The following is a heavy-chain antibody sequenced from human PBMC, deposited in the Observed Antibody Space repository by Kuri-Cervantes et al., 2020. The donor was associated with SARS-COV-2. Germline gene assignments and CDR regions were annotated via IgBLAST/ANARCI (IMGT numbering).Heavy chain of an antibody. CDR1: GGSISSGSYY. CDR3: AREGGYCGGDCYSQGYYFDY. J-gene: IGHJ4*02. V-gene: IGHV4-61*02. D-gene: IGHD2-21*01. CDR2: IYTSGST. Sequence: LRLSCTVSGGSISSGSYYWSWIRQPAGKGLEWIGRIYTSGSTNYNPSLKSRVTISVDTSKNQFSLKLSSVTAADTAVYYCAREGGYCGGDCYSQGYYFDYWGQGTLVTVSS.